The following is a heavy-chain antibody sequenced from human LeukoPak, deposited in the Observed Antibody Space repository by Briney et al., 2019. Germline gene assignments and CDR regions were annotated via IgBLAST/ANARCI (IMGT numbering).Heavy chain of an antibody. CDR2: ISWNSGSI. Sequence: SLRLSCAASGFTFDDYAMHCVRQAPERGLEWVSGISWNSGSIGYADSVKGRFTISRDNAKNSLYLQMNSLRAEDTALYYCAKDTGRNYYYYYGMDVWGQGTTVTVSS. CDR1: GFTFDDYA. J-gene: IGHJ6*02. V-gene: IGHV3-9*01. CDR3: AKDTGRNYYYYYGMDV.